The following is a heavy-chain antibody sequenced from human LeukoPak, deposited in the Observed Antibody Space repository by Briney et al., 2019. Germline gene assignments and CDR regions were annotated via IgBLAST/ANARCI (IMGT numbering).Heavy chain of an antibody. J-gene: IGHJ4*02. CDR1: GFTVSSNY. Sequence: GGSLRLSCAASGFTVSSNYMSWVRQAPGKGLEWVSVIYSGGSTYYADSVKGRLTISRDNSKNTLYLQMNSLRAEDTAVYYCARSDGSGSYPVDYWGQGTLVTVSS. D-gene: IGHD3-10*01. V-gene: IGHV3-66*02. CDR3: ARSDGSGSYPVDY. CDR2: IYSGGST.